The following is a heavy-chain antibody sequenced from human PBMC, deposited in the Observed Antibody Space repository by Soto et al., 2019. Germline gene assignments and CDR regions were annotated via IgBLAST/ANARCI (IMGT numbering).Heavy chain of an antibody. V-gene: IGHV3-23*01. J-gene: IGHJ4*02. D-gene: IGHD2-15*01. CDR1: GFTFNRYD. CDR2: ISGGGEDA. CDR3: AKDGCSGGDCYFNFDY. Sequence: PGGSLRLSCAASGFTFNRYDMSWVRQAPGKGLEWVAGISGGGEDAHYADSVKGRFTISRHNSNNTLYLQMNSLRGDDTAIYYCAKDGCSGGDCYFNFDYWGQGTLVTVSS.